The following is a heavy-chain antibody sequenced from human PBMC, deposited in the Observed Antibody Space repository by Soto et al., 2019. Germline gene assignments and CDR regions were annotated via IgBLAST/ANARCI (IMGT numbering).Heavy chain of an antibody. J-gene: IGHJ5*02. V-gene: IGHV6-1*01. D-gene: IGHD2-15*01. CDR3: ARADIVVVVAAPGRFDP. Sequence: PSQTLSLTCAISGDSVSSNSDAWNWIRQSPSRGLEWLGRTYYRSKWYNDYAVSVKSRITINPDTSKNQFSLQLNSVTPEDTAVYYCARADIVVVVAAPGRFDPWGQGTLVTVSS. CDR2: TYYRSKWYN. CDR1: GDSVSSNSDA.